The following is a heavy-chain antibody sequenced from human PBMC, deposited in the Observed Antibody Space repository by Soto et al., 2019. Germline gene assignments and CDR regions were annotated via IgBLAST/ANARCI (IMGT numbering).Heavy chain of an antibody. J-gene: IGHJ6*02. Sequence: PGGSLRLSCAASGFTFSSYDMHWVRQATGKGLEWVSAIGTAGDTYYPGSVKGRFTISRENAKNSLYLQMNSLRAEDTAVYYCARVNNLRDSSGREEDGYYYGMDVWGQGTTVTVSS. CDR3: ARVNNLRDSSGREEDGYYYGMDV. D-gene: IGHD6-19*01. CDR2: IGTAGDT. V-gene: IGHV3-13*01. CDR1: GFTFSSYD.